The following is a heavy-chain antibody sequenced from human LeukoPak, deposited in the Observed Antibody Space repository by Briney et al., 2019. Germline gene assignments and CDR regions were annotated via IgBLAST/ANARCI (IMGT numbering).Heavy chain of an antibody. CDR1: GFTFSSYW. D-gene: IGHD4-11*01. J-gene: IGHJ2*01. V-gene: IGHV3-7*01. Sequence: GGSLRLSCATSGFTFSSYWMSWVRQAPGKGLEWVANIKQDGSEKYYVDSVKGRFTISRDNAKNSLYLQMNSLTAEDTAVYYCARLLTTVSYWYFDLWGRGTLVTVSS. CDR3: ARLLTTVSYWYFDL. CDR2: IKQDGSEK.